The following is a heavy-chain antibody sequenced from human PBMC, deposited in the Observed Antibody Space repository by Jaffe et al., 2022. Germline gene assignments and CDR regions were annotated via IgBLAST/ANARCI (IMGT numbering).Heavy chain of an antibody. D-gene: IGHD3-10*01. CDR2: IRSKAYGGTT. Sequence: EVQLVESGGGLVQPGRSLRLSCTASGFTFGDYAMSWVRQAPGKGLEWVGFIRSKAYGGTTEYAASVKGRFTISRDDSKSIAYLQMNSLKTEDTAVYYCTRAWYYYGSGSYYSHYYYYMDVWGKGTTVTVSS. CDR3: TRAWYYYGSGSYYSHYYYYMDV. CDR1: GFTFGDYA. V-gene: IGHV3-49*04. J-gene: IGHJ6*03.